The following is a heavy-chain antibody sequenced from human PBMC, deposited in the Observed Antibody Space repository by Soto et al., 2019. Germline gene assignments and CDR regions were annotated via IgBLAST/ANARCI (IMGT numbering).Heavy chain of an antibody. CDR1: GFTFSSYA. J-gene: IGHJ2*01. CDR2: ISYDGSNK. CDR3: ARPLWRDDCNWRYFDL. D-gene: IGHD2-21*02. V-gene: IGHV3-30-3*01. Sequence: QVHLVESGGGVVQPGRSLRLSCAASGFTFSSYAMHWVRQAPGKGLEWVAVISYDGSNKYYADSVKGRFTISRDNSKNTLYLQMSSLRAEETAVYYCARPLWRDDCNWRYFDLWGRGTLVSVSS.